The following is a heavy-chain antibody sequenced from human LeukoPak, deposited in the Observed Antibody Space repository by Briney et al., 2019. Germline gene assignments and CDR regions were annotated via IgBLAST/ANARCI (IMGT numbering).Heavy chain of an antibody. CDR1: GFTFSSYS. J-gene: IGHJ4*02. CDR3: ARRFDS. V-gene: IGHV3-48*04. Sequence: GGSLRLSCAASGFTFSSYSMNWVRQAPGKGLEWVSQISAGGSTIYYVDSVKGRSTISGDTAKNSLYLQMNSLRAEDTAIYYCARRFDSWGQGTLVTVSS. CDR2: ISAGGSTI.